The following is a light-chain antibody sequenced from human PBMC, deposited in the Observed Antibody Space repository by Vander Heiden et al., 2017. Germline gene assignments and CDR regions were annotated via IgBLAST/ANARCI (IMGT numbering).Light chain of an antibody. Sequence: DIQMTQSPSSLSASVGDRVTITCRASQSISSYLNWYQQKPGKAPKLLIYAASSLQSGVPSRFSGSGYGTDFTLTISSRQPEDFAAYYCQQNDSNPQDTFGGGTKVEIK. CDR1: QSISSY. CDR3: QQNDSNPQDT. V-gene: IGKV1-39*01. J-gene: IGKJ4*01. CDR2: AAS.